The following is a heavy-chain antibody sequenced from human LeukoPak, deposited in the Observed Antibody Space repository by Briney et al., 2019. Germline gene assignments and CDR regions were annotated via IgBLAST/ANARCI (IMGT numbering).Heavy chain of an antibody. CDR2: ISGSGGST. CDR3: GKVLWPRTTFIPPLIDY. Sequence: GGSLSLSCAASGLTFTTYAMSWVRQAPGKGVEWVSDISGSGGSTYYADSVKGRFTISRGNNKNTLYLQMNSLRAEDTAVYYCGKVLWPRTTFIPPLIDYWGQGTLVTISS. CDR1: GLTFTTYA. V-gene: IGHV3-23*01. D-gene: IGHD1-1*01. J-gene: IGHJ4*02.